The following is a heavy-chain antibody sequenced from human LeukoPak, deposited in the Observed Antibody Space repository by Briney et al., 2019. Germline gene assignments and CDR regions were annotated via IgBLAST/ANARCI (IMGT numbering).Heavy chain of an antibody. V-gene: IGHV1-69*02. CDR2: IIPILGIA. Sequence: ASVKVSCKASGGTFSSNTISWVRQAPGQGLEWMGRIIPILGIANYAQKFQGRVTITADKSTSTAYMELSSLRSEDTAVYYCARGDPGRYYYYGMDVWGQGTTVTVSS. J-gene: IGHJ6*02. CDR3: ARGDPGRYYYYGMDV. CDR1: GGTFSSNT.